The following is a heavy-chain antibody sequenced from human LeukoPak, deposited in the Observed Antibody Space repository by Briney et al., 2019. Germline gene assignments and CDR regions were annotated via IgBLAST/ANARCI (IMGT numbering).Heavy chain of an antibody. D-gene: IGHD3-22*01. Sequence: SETLSLTCTVSGGSISSYYWSWIRQPPGKGLEWIGYIYYSGSTNYNPSLKSRVTISVDTSKNQFSLKLSSVTAADTAVYYCAKVLPYYYDGSGYYYGGFDPWGQEPWSPSPQ. J-gene: IGHJ5*02. CDR1: GGSISSYY. V-gene: IGHV4-59*01. CDR3: AKVLPYYYDGSGYYYGGFDP. CDR2: IYYSGST.